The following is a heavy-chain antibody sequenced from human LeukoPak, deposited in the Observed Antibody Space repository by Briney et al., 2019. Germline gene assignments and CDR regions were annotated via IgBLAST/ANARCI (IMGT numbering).Heavy chain of an antibody. D-gene: IGHD2-21*02. J-gene: IGHJ4*02. CDR3: ATGRKNCGGDCYPAGPYDY. V-gene: IGHV3-43*02. CDR1: GFTFDDYA. CDR2: ISGDGGST. Sequence: PGGSLRLSCAASGFTFDDYAMHWVRQAPGKGLEWVSLISGDGGSTYYADSVKGRFTISRDNSKNSPYLQMNSLRTDDTALYYCATGRKNCGGDCYPAGPYDYWGQGTLVTVSS.